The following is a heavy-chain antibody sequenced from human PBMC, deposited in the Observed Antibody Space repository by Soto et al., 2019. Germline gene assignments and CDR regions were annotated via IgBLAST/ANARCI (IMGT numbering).Heavy chain of an antibody. Sequence: GGSLRLSCAASGFTFSSYWMSWVRQAPGKGLEWVANIKQDGSEKYYVDSVKGRFTISRDNAKNSLYLQMNSLRAEDTAVYYCARVPKWIRGYSYGLYYFDYWGQGTLVTVSS. V-gene: IGHV3-7*05. CDR2: IKQDGSEK. D-gene: IGHD5-18*01. CDR3: ARVPKWIRGYSYGLYYFDY. CDR1: GFTFSSYW. J-gene: IGHJ4*02.